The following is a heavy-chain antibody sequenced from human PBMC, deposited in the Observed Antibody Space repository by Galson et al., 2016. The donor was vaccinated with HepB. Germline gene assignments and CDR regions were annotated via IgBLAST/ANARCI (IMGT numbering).Heavy chain of an antibody. CDR1: GGTFRSYV. CDR2: IIPVFGTG. Sequence: SVKVSCKASGGTFRSYVITLVRQAPGQGLEWMGGIIPVFGTGNYAQKFQGRVTITADESTSTAYMELSSLTSEDTAVYYCARGALKGYCTSPSCTASWFDPWGQGTLVTVSS. CDR3: ARGALKGYCTSPSCTASWFDP. J-gene: IGHJ5*02. D-gene: IGHD2-2*01. V-gene: IGHV1-69*13.